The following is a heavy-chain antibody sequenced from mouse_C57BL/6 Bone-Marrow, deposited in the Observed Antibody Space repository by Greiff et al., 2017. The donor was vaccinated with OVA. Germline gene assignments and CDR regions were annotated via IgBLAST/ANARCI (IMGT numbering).Heavy chain of an antibody. Sequence: EVQLHQSGPVLVKPGASVKMSCKASGYTFTDYYMNWVKQSHGKSLEWIGVINPHNGDTSYNQKFKGQATLTVDKSASSSDMELNILSSEDSAVYYCARLSLLDYYGSSYFDYWGQGTTLTVSS. D-gene: IGHD1-1*01. CDR1: GYTFTDYY. CDR2: INPHNGDT. CDR3: ARLSLLDYYGSSYFDY. V-gene: IGHV1-19*01. J-gene: IGHJ2*01.